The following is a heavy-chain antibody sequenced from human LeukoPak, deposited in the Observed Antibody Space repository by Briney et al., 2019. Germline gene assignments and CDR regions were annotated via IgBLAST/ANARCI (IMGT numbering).Heavy chain of an antibody. CDR3: LGWNGPDAFDI. Sequence: GGSLRLFCAASGFTFSRYRMNWVRQATGKGLEWVSSISSSSSYIYYADSVKGRLTIYRDNDKNSLYLQMNSLRAEDMAVYYCLGWNGPDAFDIWGQGTMVTVSS. D-gene: IGHD1-1*01. J-gene: IGHJ3*02. CDR1: GFTFSRYR. V-gene: IGHV3-21*01. CDR2: ISSSSSYI.